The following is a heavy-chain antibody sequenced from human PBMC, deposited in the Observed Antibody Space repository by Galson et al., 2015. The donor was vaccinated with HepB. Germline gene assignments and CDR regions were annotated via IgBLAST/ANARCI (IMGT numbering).Heavy chain of an antibody. CDR1: GFTFSSYA. CDR3: ARDMIAVAGTAPCLDY. D-gene: IGHD6-19*01. V-gene: IGHV3-30-3*01. Sequence: SLRLSCAASGFTFSSYAMHWVRQAPGKGLEWVAVISYDGSNKYYADSVKGRFTISRDNSKNTLYLQMNSLRAEDTAVYYCARDMIAVAGTAPCLDYWGQGTLVTVSS. J-gene: IGHJ4*02. CDR2: ISYDGSNK.